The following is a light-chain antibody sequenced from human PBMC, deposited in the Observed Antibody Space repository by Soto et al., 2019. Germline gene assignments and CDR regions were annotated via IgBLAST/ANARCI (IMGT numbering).Light chain of an antibody. CDR2: AAS. Sequence: IQLTQSPSSLSASVGHRVTLTCRASQSISNYSNWYQQKPGKAPKVLIFAASILQSGVPSRFSGSGSGTDFTLTISSLQPEDFAAYYCQQTYSNPITFGQGTRLEI. CDR3: QQTYSNPIT. CDR1: QSISNY. J-gene: IGKJ5*01. V-gene: IGKV1-39*01.